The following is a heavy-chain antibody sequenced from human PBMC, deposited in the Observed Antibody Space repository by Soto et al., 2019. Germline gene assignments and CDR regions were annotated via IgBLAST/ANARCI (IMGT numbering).Heavy chain of an antibody. J-gene: IGHJ4*02. V-gene: IGHV4-39*01. CDR1: GGSMRTPNYY. CDR2: IYYSGTT. Sequence: QLQLQESGPGLVKPSTTLSLTCNVSGGSMRTPNYYWVWIRQPPGKGWEWIGSIYYSGTTYYCPFLTSRVAISADTSKNQFSLVLDSVAAADTAVYFCAAVVPAARVDYWGQGALITVSS. CDR3: AAVVPAARVDY. D-gene: IGHD6-25*01.